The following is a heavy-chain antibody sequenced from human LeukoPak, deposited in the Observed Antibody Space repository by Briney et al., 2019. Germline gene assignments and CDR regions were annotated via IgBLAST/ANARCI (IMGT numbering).Heavy chain of an antibody. CDR2: IWYDGTKT. Sequence: GRSLRLSCAASGFTFSSQGMNWVRQSPGKGLEWVAVIWYDGTKTYYVDSVKGRFTISGDNSKNTLYLQMSSLRAEDTAVYYCARDSEYCTSTTCPDVLDVWGQGTMVTVSS. V-gene: IGHV3-33*01. D-gene: IGHD2-2*01. CDR1: GFTFSSQG. J-gene: IGHJ3*01. CDR3: ARDSEYCTSTTCPDVLDV.